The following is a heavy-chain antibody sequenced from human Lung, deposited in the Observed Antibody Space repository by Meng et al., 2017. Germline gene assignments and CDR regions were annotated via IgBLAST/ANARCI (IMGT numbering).Heavy chain of an antibody. J-gene: IGHJ4*02. CDR3: VRRTYSSGWYFDY. CDR2: IIDSGST. V-gene: IGHV4-34*02. CDR1: GGSLSGYY. Sequence: QVHLQQWGAGLLKPSETLSLTRAVHGGSLSGYYWSWIRQPPGKGLEWIGEIIDSGSTNYNPSLKSRVTISVDTSKNQFSLRVTSVTAADRAVYYCVRRTYSSGWYFDYWGQGTLVTVSS. D-gene: IGHD6-19*01.